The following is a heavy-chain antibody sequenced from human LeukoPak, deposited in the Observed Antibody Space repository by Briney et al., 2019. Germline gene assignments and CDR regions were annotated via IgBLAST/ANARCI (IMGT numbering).Heavy chain of an antibody. J-gene: IGHJ4*02. V-gene: IGHV1-2*02. CDR3: ARDLEV. CDR1: GSTSTDYY. Sequence: ASVKVSCKASGSTSTDYYMYWVRQTPGQGLEWMGWINPNSGGTNYAQNFQGRVTMTRDTSISTAYMELSRLRSDDTAVYYCARDLEVWGQGTLVAVSS. CDR2: INPNSGGT.